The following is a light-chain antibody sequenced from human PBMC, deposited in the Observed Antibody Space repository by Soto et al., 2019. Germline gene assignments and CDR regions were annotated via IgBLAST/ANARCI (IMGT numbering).Light chain of an antibody. J-gene: IGKJ4*01. V-gene: IGKV3-11*01. CDR3: QQRSI. CDR1: QSVSSY. Sequence: EIVLTQSPATLSLSPGERATLSCRASQSVSSYLAWYQQKPGQAPRLLIYDASNRATGTPARFSGSGSGTDFTLTISSLEPEDFAVYYCQQRSIFGGGTKVDIK. CDR2: DAS.